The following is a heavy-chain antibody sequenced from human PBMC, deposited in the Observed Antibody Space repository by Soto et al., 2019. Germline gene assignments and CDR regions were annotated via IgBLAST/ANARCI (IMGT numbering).Heavy chain of an antibody. J-gene: IGHJ6*04. CDR3: ARSVPAAKKSCRAV. CDR2: INHSGST. Sequence: SETLSLTCAVYGGSFSGYYWSWIRQPPGKGLEWIGEINHSGSTNYNPSLKSRVTISVDTSKSQFSLKLSSVTAADTAVYYCARSVPAAKKSCRAVGGKGTTATAPS. D-gene: IGHD2-2*01. CDR1: GGSFSGYY. V-gene: IGHV4-34*01.